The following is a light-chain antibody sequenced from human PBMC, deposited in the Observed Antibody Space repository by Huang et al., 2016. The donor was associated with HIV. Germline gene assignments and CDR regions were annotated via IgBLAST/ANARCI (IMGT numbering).Light chain of an antibody. CDR2: SAS. J-gene: IGKJ1*01. CDR1: QSIRKF. V-gene: IGKV1-39*01. Sequence: DIQMTQSPSSLSASVGDRVTIACRASQSIRKFLKWYQQKPGEAPKLLMHSASSLLSGVPSRFSGSGSGTDFTLTITSLQPEDFATYYCQQTDTTPRTFGQGTKV. CDR3: QQTDTTPRT.